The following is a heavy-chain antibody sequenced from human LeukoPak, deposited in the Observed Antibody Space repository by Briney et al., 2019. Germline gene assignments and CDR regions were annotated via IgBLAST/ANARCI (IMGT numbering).Heavy chain of an antibody. CDR1: GFSFSSYT. Sequence: GGSLRLSCAASGFSFSSYTMNWVRQAPGKGLEWVSSISSTSSDIHYADSVKGRFTISRDNAKNSLYLQMNSLRAEDTAVYYCARALVGYCSSSRCPPVDYWGQGSLVTVSS. D-gene: IGHD2-2*01. J-gene: IGHJ4*02. CDR3: ARALVGYCSSSRCPPVDY. V-gene: IGHV3-21*01. CDR2: ISSTSSDI.